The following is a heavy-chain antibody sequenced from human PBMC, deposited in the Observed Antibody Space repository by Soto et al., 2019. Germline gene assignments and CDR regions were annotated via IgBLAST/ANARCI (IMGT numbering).Heavy chain of an antibody. CDR3: AREMVAYSSSWYPTHYYGMDV. CDR2: IWYDGSNK. D-gene: IGHD6-13*01. V-gene: IGHV3-33*01. CDR1: GFTFSSYG. J-gene: IGHJ6*02. Sequence: QVQLVESGGGVVQPGRSLRLSCAASGFTFSSYGMHWVRQAPGKGLEWVAVIWYDGSNKYYADSVKGRFTISRDNSKNKLYLQMNSLRAEDTAVYYCAREMVAYSSSWYPTHYYGMDVWGQGTTVTVSS.